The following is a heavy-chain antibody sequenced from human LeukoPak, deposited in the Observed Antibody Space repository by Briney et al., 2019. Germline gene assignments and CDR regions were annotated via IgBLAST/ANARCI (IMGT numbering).Heavy chain of an antibody. J-gene: IGHJ4*02. Sequence: RPGGSLRLSCAASGFRFADYGVDWVRQTPGKGLEWVAYISWSGGLISYADSVKGRFTISRDNAKNSLYLQLDSLRAEDTALYYCTRDLTMAAFDYWGQGTLVTVSS. D-gene: IGHD5-24*01. CDR2: ISWSGGLI. CDR1: GFRFADYG. CDR3: TRDLTMAAFDY. V-gene: IGHV3-20*04.